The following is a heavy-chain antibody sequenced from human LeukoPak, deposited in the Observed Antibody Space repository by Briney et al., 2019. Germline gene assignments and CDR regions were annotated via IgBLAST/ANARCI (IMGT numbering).Heavy chain of an antibody. V-gene: IGHV3-23*01. Sequence: GASLRLSCAASGFTFSSYAMSWVRQAPGKGLEWVSAISGSGGSTYYADSVKGRFTISRDNSKNTLYLRMNSLRAEDTAVYYCAKGREGYYDSSGYYPGYWGQGTLVTVSS. CDR2: ISGSGGST. CDR3: AKGREGYYDSSGYYPGY. D-gene: IGHD3-22*01. CDR1: GFTFSSYA. J-gene: IGHJ4*02.